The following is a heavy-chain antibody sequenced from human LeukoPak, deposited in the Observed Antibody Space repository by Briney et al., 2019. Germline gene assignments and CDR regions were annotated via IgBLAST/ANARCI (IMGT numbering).Heavy chain of an antibody. V-gene: IGHV3-23*01. Sequence: GGSLRLSCAASGFTFSSYAMSWVRQAPGKGLDWVSAISGSGGSTYYADSVKGRFTISRDNSKNTLYMQMNSLRAEDTAVYYCAKSAGFVVVTAIGYWGQGTLVTVSS. CDR3: AKSAGFVVVTAIGY. D-gene: IGHD2-21*02. J-gene: IGHJ4*02. CDR1: GFTFSSYA. CDR2: ISGSGGST.